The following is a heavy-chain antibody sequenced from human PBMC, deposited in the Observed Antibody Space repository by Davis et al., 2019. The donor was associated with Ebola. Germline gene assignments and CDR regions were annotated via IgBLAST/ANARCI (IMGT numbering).Heavy chain of an antibody. CDR1: GFTFSTYS. D-gene: IGHD1-26*01. CDR2: MSSSGSYI. Sequence: PGGSLRLSCAASGFTFSTYSMNWVRQAPGKGLEWVSSMSSSGSYIYYTDSVKGRFTISRDNAKNSLYLQMNSLRAEDTAVYYCARDDGYNGSCAWGQGTLVTVSS. CDR3: ARDDGYNGSCA. J-gene: IGHJ5*02. V-gene: IGHV3-21*01.